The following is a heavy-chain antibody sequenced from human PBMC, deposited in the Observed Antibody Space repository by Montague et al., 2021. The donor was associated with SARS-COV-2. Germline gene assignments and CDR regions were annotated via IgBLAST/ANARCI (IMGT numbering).Heavy chain of an antibody. D-gene: IGHD2-21*01. Sequence: TLSLTSTVSGGSISSGSYFWTWIRQPAGKGLEWIGRIHNSESTNYNPSLKSRIAISVDTSKNQFSLGLSSVTAADTAVYYCASTQCCGGCYSGQGTLVTVSS. CDR1: GGSISSGSYF. V-gene: IGHV4-61*02. J-gene: IGHJ4*02. CDR3: ASTQCCGGCY. CDR2: IHNSEST.